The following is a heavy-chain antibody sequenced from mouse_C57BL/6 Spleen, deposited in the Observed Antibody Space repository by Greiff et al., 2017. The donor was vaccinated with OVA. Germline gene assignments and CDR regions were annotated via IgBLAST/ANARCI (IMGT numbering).Heavy chain of an antibody. D-gene: IGHD2-4*01. Sequence: QVQLQQSGAELVKPGASVKISCKASGYAFSSYWMNWVKQRPGQGLEWIGQIYPGDGDTNYNGKFKGKATLTADKSSSTAYMQLSSLTSEDSAVYVCASLYYDYDGRFDYWGQGTTLTVSS. CDR3: ASLYYDYDGRFDY. V-gene: IGHV1-80*01. CDR2: IYPGDGDT. CDR1: GYAFSSYW. J-gene: IGHJ2*01.